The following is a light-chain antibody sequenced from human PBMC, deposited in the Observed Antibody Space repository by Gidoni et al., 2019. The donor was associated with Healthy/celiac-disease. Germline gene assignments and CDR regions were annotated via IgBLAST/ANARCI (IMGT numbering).Light chain of an antibody. CDR1: QSVVYRPNTKTD. V-gene: IGKV4-1*01. Sequence: DIVMTQSRDYLAVSLCERATINCKSSQSVVYRPNTKTDLAWYQQKPGQPPKLPIFWASTRESGVPYRFSGSGSGTDFPFPSSSLQAEDLAFYYCQQYYSTPDPFGPGTKVDIK. CDR2: WAS. J-gene: IGKJ3*01. CDR3: QQYYSTPDP.